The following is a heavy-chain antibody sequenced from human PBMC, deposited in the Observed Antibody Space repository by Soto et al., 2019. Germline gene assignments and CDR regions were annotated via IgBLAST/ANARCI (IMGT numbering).Heavy chain of an antibody. J-gene: IGHJ1*01. CDR2: IYYSGST. CDR1: GGSISSGGYY. V-gene: IGHV4-31*02. CDR3: ARDGSGSYSEYFQH. Sequence: SETLSLTCTVSGGSISSGGYYWSWIRQHPGKGLEWIGYIYYSGSTYYNPSLKSRVTISVDTSKNQFSLKLSSATAADTAVYYCARDGSGSYSEYFQHWGQGTLVTVSS. D-gene: IGHD1-26*01.